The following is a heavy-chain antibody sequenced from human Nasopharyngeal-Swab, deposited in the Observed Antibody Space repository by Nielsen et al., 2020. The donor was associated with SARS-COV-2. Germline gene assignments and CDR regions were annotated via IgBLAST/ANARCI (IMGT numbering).Heavy chain of an antibody. V-gene: IGHV4-61*01. D-gene: IGHD6-19*01. J-gene: IGHJ4*02. Sequence: SETLSLTCTVSGGSISSSSYYWSWIRQPPGKGLEWIGYIYYSGSTNYNPSLKSRVTISVDTSKNQFSLKLSSVTAADTAVYYCARAREIGNQWLVPFDYWGQGTLVTVSS. CDR3: ARAREIGNQWLVPFDY. CDR1: GGSISSSSYY. CDR2: IYYSGST.